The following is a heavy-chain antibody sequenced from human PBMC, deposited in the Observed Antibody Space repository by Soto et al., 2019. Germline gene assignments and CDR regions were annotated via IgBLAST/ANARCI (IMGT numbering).Heavy chain of an antibody. Sequence: PSETLSLTCTVSGGSISSGGYYWSWIRQHPGKGLEWIGYIYYSGSTYYNPSLKSRVTISVDTSKNQFSLKLSSVTAADTAVYYCARDPHYYGSGSFDWGQGTLVTVSS. D-gene: IGHD3-10*01. J-gene: IGHJ4*02. CDR2: IYYSGST. CDR3: ARDPHYYGSGSFD. CDR1: GGSISSGGYY. V-gene: IGHV4-31*03.